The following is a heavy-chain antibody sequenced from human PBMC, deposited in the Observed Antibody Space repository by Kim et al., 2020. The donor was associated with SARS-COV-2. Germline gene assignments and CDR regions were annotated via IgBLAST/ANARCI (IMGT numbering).Heavy chain of an antibody. CDR3: ATSTTVTTSGWFDP. CDR1: GYTLTELS. Sequence: ASVKVSCKVSGYTLTELSMHWVRQAPGKGLEWMGGFDPEDGETIYAQKFRGRVTMTEDTSTDTAYMELSSLRSEDTAVYYCATSTTVTTSGWFDPWGQGTLVTVSS. V-gene: IGHV1-24*01. CDR2: FDPEDGET. J-gene: IGHJ5*02. D-gene: IGHD4-17*01.